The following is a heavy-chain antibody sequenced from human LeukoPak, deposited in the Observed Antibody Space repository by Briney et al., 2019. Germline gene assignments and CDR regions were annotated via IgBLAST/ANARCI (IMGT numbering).Heavy chain of an antibody. CDR2: IKHDGSKT. CDR1: GFSFSSYW. CDR3: ARERPGSASAFDY. V-gene: IGHV3-7*01. Sequence: PGGSLRLSCAASGFSFSSYWMSWVRQTPGKGLEWVTNIKHDGSKTYYVDSVKGRFTISRDNAKNSLYLQMNSLRAEDTAVFYCARERPGSASAFDYWGHGTLVTVSS. J-gene: IGHJ4*01. D-gene: IGHD6-25*01.